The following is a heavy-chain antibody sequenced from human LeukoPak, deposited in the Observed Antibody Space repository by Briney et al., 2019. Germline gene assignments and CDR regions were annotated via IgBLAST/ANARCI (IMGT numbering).Heavy chain of an antibody. Sequence: PGGSLRLSCAASGFTFSDYYMTWIRQAPGKGLEWVSYISSSSTYSSYADSVKGRFTISRDNTKNSVYLQMNSLRAEDTAVYYCARKQQLEDGFDILGQGTMVTVSS. J-gene: IGHJ3*02. V-gene: IGHV3-11*06. CDR3: ARKQQLEDGFDI. CDR1: GFTFSDYY. CDR2: ISSSSTYS. D-gene: IGHD1-1*01.